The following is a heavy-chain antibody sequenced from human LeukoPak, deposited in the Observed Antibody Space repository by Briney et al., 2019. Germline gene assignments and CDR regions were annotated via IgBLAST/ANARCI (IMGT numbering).Heavy chain of an antibody. J-gene: IGHJ6*02. D-gene: IGHD4-17*01. CDR1: GFTLSMYS. CDR2: TSYDGSKK. V-gene: IGHV3-30-3*01. CDR3: ARDRVTTSRDYFYYYGMDV. Sequence: PGGSLRLSCVASGFTLSMYSVHWVRQAPGKGLEWISVTSYDGSKKYYADSVKGRFTISRDNLKNTLYLQMNSLRAEDTALYYCARDRVTTSRDYFYYYGMDVWGQGTTVTVSS.